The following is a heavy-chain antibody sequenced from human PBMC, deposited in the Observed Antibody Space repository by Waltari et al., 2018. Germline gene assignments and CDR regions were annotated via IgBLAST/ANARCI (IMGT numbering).Heavy chain of an antibody. CDR3: ARVFHPWESIDY. V-gene: IGHV1-2*02. D-gene: IGHD1-26*01. Sequence: QVQLVQSAAEVKRPGASVKVSCKISGYTFIDYYLHWVRQAPGQGLEWMGWISPISGGTNYAQAFQGRVTMIRDTSINTAYMELSRLTSDDTAVYYCARVFHPWESIDYWGQGTLVTVSS. CDR1: GYTFIDYY. J-gene: IGHJ4*02. CDR2: ISPISGGT.